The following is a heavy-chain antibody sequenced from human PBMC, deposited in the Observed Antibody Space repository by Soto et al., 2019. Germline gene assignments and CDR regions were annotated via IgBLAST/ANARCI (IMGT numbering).Heavy chain of an antibody. CDR2: IYYSGRT. CDR3: ARHLAVATDRSIDY. D-gene: IGHD6-19*01. J-gene: IGHJ4*02. V-gene: IGHV4-39*01. Sequence: PSETLSLTCTVSGGSISSGDYYWSWIRQPPGKGLEWIGNIYYSGRTYYNPSLKSRVTISVDTSKNQFSLKLSSVTAADTAVYFCARHLAVATDRSIDYWGQGTLVTVSS. CDR1: GGSISSGDYY.